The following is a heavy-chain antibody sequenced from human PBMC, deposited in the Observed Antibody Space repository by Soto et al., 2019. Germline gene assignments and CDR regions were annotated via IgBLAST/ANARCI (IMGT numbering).Heavy chain of an antibody. CDR3: ARTTVTASYYYMDV. Sequence: QVQLVQSGAEVKQPGASVKVSCKASGYTFTNYGFTWVRQAPGQGLEWLGWISTYNGNTKYAQKVQGRLTMTTDTXXXXXXXXXXXXXXDDTALYYCARTTVTASYYYMDVWGKGSTVTVSS. CDR2: ISTYNGNT. J-gene: IGHJ6*03. V-gene: IGHV1-18*01. CDR1: GYTFTNYG. D-gene: IGHD4-17*01.